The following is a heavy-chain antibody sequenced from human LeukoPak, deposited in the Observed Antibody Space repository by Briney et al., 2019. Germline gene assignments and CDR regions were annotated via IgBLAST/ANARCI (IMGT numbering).Heavy chain of an antibody. Sequence: GGSLRLSCAASGFTFSSHWMTRLRQAPGKGLEWVANIKQDGSELGYVDSVKGRFTISRDNPKNSLYLQMNSLRAEDTAVYYCARVYCTSTDCYYDYWGQGTLVTVSS. CDR2: IKQDGSEL. J-gene: IGHJ4*02. CDR1: GFTFSSHW. D-gene: IGHD2-2*01. CDR3: ARVYCTSTDCYYDY. V-gene: IGHV3-7*04.